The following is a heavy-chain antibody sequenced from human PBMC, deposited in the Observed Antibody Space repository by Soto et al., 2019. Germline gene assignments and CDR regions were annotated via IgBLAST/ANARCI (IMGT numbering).Heavy chain of an antibody. Sequence: SSETLSLTCAVYGGSFSGYYWSWIRQLPGKGLEWIGEINHSGSTNYNPSLKSRVTISVDTSKNQFSLKLSSVTAADTAVYYGARVGVVPAAPRMRWLDPWGQGISVTVYS. CDR2: INHSGST. CDR3: ARVGVVPAAPRMRWLDP. CDR1: GGSFSGYY. J-gene: IGHJ5*02. D-gene: IGHD2-2*01. V-gene: IGHV4-34*01.